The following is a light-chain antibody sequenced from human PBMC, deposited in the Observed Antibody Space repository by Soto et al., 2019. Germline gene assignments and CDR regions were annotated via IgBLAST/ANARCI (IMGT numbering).Light chain of an antibody. CDR1: ESVSSSY. CDR2: GAS. Sequence: EIVLTQSPGTLSLSPGERATLSCRASESVSSSYLAWYQQKPGQAPRLLIFGASSRATGTPDRFSGRGSGTDFTLTISRLEPEDFAVYYCQQYGSSPPWTFGQGTKVDIK. V-gene: IGKV3-20*01. J-gene: IGKJ1*01. CDR3: QQYGSSPPWT.